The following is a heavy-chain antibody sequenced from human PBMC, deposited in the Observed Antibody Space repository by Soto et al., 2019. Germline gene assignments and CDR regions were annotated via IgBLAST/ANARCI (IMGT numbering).Heavy chain of an antibody. CDR3: AREDRDRETGLVPAAIDGMDV. D-gene: IGHD2-2*01. Sequence: GASVKVSCKASGYTFTSYDINWVRQATGQGLEWMGWMNPNSGIASYAQKFQGRVTITADESTSTAYMELSSLRSDDTAVYYCAREDRDRETGLVPAAIDGMDVWGQGTTVTVSS. V-gene: IGHV1-8*01. CDR2: MNPNSGIA. CDR1: GYTFTSYD. J-gene: IGHJ6*02.